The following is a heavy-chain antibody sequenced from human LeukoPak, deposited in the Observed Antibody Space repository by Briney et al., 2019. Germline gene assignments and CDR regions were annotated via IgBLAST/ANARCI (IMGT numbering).Heavy chain of an antibody. CDR3: TRDDDY. CDR2: IYSGGST. CDR1: GFTVSSNY. J-gene: IGHJ4*02. V-gene: IGHV3-53*01. Sequence: PGGSLRLSCAASGFTVSSNYMSWVRQAPGKGLEWISVIYSGGSTFYADSVKGRFTISRGNFKNTLFLQMNSLRAEDTAVYYCTRDDDYWGQGTLVTVSS.